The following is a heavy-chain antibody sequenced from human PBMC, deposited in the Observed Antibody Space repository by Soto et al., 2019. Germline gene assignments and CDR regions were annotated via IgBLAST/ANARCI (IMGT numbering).Heavy chain of an antibody. J-gene: IGHJ6*02. CDR1: GCSVSSGSYY. CDR3: AGPLGGATYYYYGMDV. V-gene: IGHV4-61*01. Sequence: SETLSLTCTVSGCSVSSGSYYRRWIRQPPGKGLEWIGYIYYSGSTNYNPSLKSRVTISVDTSKNQFSLKLSSVTAADTAVYYCAGPLGGATYYYYGMDVWGQGTTVTVSS. D-gene: IGHD1-26*01. CDR2: IYYSGST.